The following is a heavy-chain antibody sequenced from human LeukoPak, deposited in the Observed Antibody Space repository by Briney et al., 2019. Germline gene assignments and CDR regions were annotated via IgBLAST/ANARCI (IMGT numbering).Heavy chain of an antibody. D-gene: IGHD3-22*01. CDR1: GFTFSDYY. CDR2: ISSSGSTI. Sequence: GGSLRLSCAASGFTFSDYYMSWIRQAPGKGLEWVSFISSSGSTIYYADSVKGRFTISRDNAKNSLYLQMNSLRAEDTAVYYCAKHYDSSGYHHDWGQGTLVTVSS. CDR3: AKHYDSSGYHHD. V-gene: IGHV3-11*01. J-gene: IGHJ4*02.